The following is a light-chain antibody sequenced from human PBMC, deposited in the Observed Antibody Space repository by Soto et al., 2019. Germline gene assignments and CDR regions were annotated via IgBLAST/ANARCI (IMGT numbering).Light chain of an antibody. CDR2: AVS. V-gene: IGKV1-6*01. CDR3: LQDYNYPLT. Sequence: AIQMTQSPSSLSASVGDRVTITCRASQAIRNDLGWYQQKPGKAPKLLIYAVSNLHSGVPSRFSGSGSGTNFTLTISSLQPEDFATYYCLQDYNYPLTFRQGTKVEIK. CDR1: QAIRND. J-gene: IGKJ1*01.